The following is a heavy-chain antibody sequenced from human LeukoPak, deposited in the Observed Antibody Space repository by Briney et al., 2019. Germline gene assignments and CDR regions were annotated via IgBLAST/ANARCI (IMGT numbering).Heavy chain of an antibody. J-gene: IGHJ4*02. V-gene: IGHV1-69*05. Sequence: SVKVSCKASGGTYSSYAISWVRQAPGQGLEWMGGIIPIFGTANYAQKFQGRVTITTDESTSTAYMELSSLRSEDTAVYYCASQPYYYDSSGYSRAEDYWGQGTLVTVSS. CDR1: GGTYSSYA. CDR3: ASQPYYYDSSGYSRAEDY. D-gene: IGHD3-22*01. CDR2: IIPIFGTA.